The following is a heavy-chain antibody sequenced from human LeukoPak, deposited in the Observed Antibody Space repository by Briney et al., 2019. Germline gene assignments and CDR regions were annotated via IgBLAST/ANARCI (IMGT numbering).Heavy chain of an antibody. CDR2: IIPIFGTA. CDR3: ARVGYCSGGSCTQGD. Sequence: ASVKLSCKAAGGTFSSYAISWVRQAPGQGLEWMGGIIPIFGTANYAQKFQGRVTITTDESTSTAYMELSSLRSEDTAVHYCARVGYCSGGSCTQGDWGQGTLVTVSS. D-gene: IGHD2-15*01. V-gene: IGHV1-69*05. J-gene: IGHJ4*02. CDR1: GGTFSSYA.